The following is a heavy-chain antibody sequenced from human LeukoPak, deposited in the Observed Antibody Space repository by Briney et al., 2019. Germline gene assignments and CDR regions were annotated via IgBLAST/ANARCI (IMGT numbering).Heavy chain of an antibody. CDR2: ISSSSSYI. D-gene: IGHD7-27*01. Sequence: PGGSLRLSCAASGFTFSSYSMNWVRQAPGKGLEWVSAISSSSSYIYYADSVKGRFTISRDNAKNSLYLQMNSLRAEDTAVYYCAREDSANWGYPIDYWGQGTLVTVSS. V-gene: IGHV3-21*01. CDR1: GFTFSSYS. J-gene: IGHJ4*02. CDR3: AREDSANWGYPIDY.